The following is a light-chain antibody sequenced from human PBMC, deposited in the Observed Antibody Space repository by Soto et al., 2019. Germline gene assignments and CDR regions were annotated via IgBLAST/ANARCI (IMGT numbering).Light chain of an antibody. CDR3: QQLNSYPLT. CDR2: AAS. J-gene: IGKJ5*01. Sequence: QSPSFLSASVGDRVTITCRATQGISSYLAWYQQKPGKAPNLLIYAASSLQSGVPSRFSGSGSGTEFTLTISSLQPEDFATYYCQQLNSYPLTFGQGTRLEIK. CDR1: QGISSY. V-gene: IGKV1-9*01.